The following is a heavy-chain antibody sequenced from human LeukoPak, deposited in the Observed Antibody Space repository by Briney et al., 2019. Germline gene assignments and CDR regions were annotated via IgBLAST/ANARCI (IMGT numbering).Heavy chain of an antibody. CDR3: AKVDHDYGDYLGY. V-gene: IGHV3-23*01. J-gene: IGHJ4*02. CDR2: ISGSGGST. D-gene: IGHD4-17*01. CDR1: GFTFSSYA. Sequence: GGSLRLSCAASGFTFSSYAMSWVRRAPGKGLEWVSAISGSGGSTYYADSVKGRFTISRDNSKNTLYLQMNSLRAEDTAVYYCAKVDHDYGDYLGYWGQGTLVTVSS.